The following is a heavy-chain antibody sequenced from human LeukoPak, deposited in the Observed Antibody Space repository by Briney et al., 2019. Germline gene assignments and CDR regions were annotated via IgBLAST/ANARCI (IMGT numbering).Heavy chain of an antibody. Sequence: GGSLRLSCDASGFTFANYDMSWVRQAPGKGLEWVSAISTSGGSTYYADSVKGRFTISRDNSKNTLYLQMNSLRAEDTAVYYCAKERNFELRTGYGSGSYSGQLANDYWGQGTLVTVSS. V-gene: IGHV3-23*01. CDR2: ISTSGGST. J-gene: IGHJ4*02. CDR1: GFTFANYD. D-gene: IGHD3-10*01. CDR3: AKERNFELRTGYGSGSYSGQLANDY.